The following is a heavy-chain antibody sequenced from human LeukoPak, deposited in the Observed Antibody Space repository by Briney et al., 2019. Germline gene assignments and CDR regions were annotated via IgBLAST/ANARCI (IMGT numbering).Heavy chain of an antibody. CDR3: ATQTSRSRGSSWYGYAFDI. J-gene: IGHJ3*02. D-gene: IGHD6-13*01. Sequence: GGSLRLSCAASGFTFSSYGMHWVRQAPGKGLEWVAVISYDGSNKYYADSVKGRFTISRDNSKNTLYLQMGSLGAEDMAVYYCATQTSRSRGSSWYGYAFDIWGQGTLVTVSS. CDR1: GFTFSSYG. V-gene: IGHV3-30*03. CDR2: ISYDGSNK.